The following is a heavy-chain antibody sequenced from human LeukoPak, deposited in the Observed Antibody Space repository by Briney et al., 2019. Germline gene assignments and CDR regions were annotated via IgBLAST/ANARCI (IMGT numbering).Heavy chain of an antibody. D-gene: IGHD3-10*01. J-gene: IGHJ6*02. V-gene: IGHV4-39*01. CDR2: IFYSGST. Sequence: SETLSLTRSVSLGSISTTSYYWGWIRQPPGKGLEWIGSIFYSGSTSYNPSLKSRVTVSVDTSKRQFSLKLSSATAADTAVYYCARHGVLPKYYGMDVWGQGTTVTVSS. CDR1: LGSISTTSYY. CDR3: ARHGVLPKYYGMDV.